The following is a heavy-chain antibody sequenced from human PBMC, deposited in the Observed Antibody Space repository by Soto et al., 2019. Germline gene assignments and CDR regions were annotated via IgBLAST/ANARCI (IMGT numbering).Heavy chain of an antibody. J-gene: IGHJ4*02. CDR3: ARDNYFDY. Sequence: SETLSLTCAVYGGSFSGYYWSWIRQPPGKGLEWIGEINDSGSTNYNPSLRSRVTISLDTSKNQFSLKLSSVTAADTAVYYCARDNYFDYWGQGTLVTVSS. V-gene: IGHV4-34*01. CDR1: GGSFSGYY. CDR2: INDSGST.